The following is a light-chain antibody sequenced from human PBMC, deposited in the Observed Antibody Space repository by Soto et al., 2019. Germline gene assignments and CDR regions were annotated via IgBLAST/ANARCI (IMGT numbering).Light chain of an antibody. CDR1: QSVSNY. J-gene: IGKJ1*01. CDR3: QQYNNWPRT. CDR2: GAS. V-gene: IGKV3-15*01. Sequence: EILMTQSPATLSVSPGERATLSCRASQSVSNYLAWYQQIPGQPPRLLIYGASTRATGIPDRVSGSGSGTEFTLTISSLQSEDFAVYYCQQYNNWPRTFGQGTKVDIK.